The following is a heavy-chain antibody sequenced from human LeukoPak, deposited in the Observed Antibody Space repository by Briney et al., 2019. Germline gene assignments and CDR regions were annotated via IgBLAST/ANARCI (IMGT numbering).Heavy chain of an antibody. Sequence: SETLSLTCTVSGGSISSSSYYWGWIRQPPGKGLEWIGSIYYSGSTYYNPSLKSRVTISVDTSKNQFSLKLSSVTAADTAVYYCARTSRITMVRGVIITDHFDYWGQGNLVTVSS. CDR2: IYYSGST. V-gene: IGHV4-39*01. J-gene: IGHJ4*02. D-gene: IGHD3-10*01. CDR1: GGSISSSSYY. CDR3: ARTSRITMVRGVIITDHFDY.